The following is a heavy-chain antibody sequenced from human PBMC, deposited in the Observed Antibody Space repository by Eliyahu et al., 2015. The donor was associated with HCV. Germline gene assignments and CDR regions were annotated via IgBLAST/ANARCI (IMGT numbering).Heavy chain of an antibody. J-gene: IGHJ5*02. CDR2: ISGSGGST. CDR3: AKDRRFAGIDQQWLGGNWFDP. D-gene: IGHD6-19*01. Sequence: EVQLLESGGGLVQPGGSLXLSCAASGFXFSSXAXSWVRQAPGKGLEWVSAISGSGGSTYYADSVKGRFTISRDNSKNTLYLQMNSLRAEDTAVYYCAKDRRFAGIDQQWLGGNWFDPWGQGTLVTVSS. V-gene: IGHV3-23*01. CDR1: GFXFSSXA.